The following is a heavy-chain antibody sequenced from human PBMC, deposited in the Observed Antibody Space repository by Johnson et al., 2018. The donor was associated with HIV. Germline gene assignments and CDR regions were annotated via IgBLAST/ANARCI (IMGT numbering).Heavy chain of an antibody. CDR1: GFSFSSYG. V-gene: IGHV3-30*02. J-gene: IGHJ3*02. D-gene: IGHD3-3*01. Sequence: QVQLVESGGGVVQPGGSLRLSCAASGFSFSSYGMHWVRQAPGKGLEWVAFIRNDGSNTYYVDSVKGRFTISRDNSKNRLYLQMNSLKAEDTAVYYCAKDVKEWSPAFDIWGQGTVVTVSS. CDR3: AKDVKEWSPAFDI. CDR2: IRNDGSNT.